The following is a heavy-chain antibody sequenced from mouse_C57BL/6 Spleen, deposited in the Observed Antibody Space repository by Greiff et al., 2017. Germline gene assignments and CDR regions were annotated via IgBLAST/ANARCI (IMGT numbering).Heavy chain of an antibody. CDR2: IDPSDSYT. CDR3: ARWASYDKAMDY. J-gene: IGHJ4*01. CDR1: GYTFTSYW. V-gene: IGHV1-69*01. D-gene: IGHD2-12*01. Sequence: QVQLQQPGAELVMPGASVKLSCKASGYTFTSYWMHWVKQRPGQGLEWIGEIDPSDSYTNYNQKFKGKSTLTVDKSSSTAYMQLSSLTSEDSAVYYCARWASYDKAMDYWGQGTSVTVSS.